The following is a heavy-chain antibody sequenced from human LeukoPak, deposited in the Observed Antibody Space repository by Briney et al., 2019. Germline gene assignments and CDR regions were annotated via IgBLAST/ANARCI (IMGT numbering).Heavy chain of an antibody. CDR3: AKEYCTNGVCYTGTHDY. D-gene: IGHD2-8*01. CDR1: GFTFSSHG. V-gene: IGHV3-30*02. J-gene: IGHJ4*02. Sequence: GGSLRLSCAASGFTFSSHGMHWVRQAPGKGLGWVAFIRYDGSNKYYADSVKGRFTNYRDNYKNTLYLPMNSLRAEDTAVYYCAKEYCTNGVCYTGTHDYWGQGTLVTVSS. CDR2: IRYDGSNK.